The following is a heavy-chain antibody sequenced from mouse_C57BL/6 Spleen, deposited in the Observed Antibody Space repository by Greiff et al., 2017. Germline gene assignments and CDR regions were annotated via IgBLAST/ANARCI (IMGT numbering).Heavy chain of an antibody. CDR2: ISSGSSTI. CDR3: ARSLYYYGSSYGAMDY. Sequence: EVQGVESGGGLVKPGGSLKLSCAASGFTFSDYGMHWVRQAPEKGLEWVAYISSGSSTIYYADTVKGRFTISRANAKNTLFLQMTSLRSEDTAMYYCARSLYYYGSSYGAMDYWGQGTSVTVSS. D-gene: IGHD1-1*01. CDR1: GFTFSDYG. J-gene: IGHJ4*01. V-gene: IGHV5-17*01.